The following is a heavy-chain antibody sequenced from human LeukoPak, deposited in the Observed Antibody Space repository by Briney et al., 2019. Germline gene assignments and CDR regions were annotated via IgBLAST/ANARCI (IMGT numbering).Heavy chain of an antibody. CDR3: ARGYSSADY. CDR2: IYRGGST. J-gene: IGHJ4*02. Sequence: GGSLRLSCAASGLNVSTNNMNWVRQAPGKGLEWVPVIYRGGSTLNANSVKGRFTISRDSSRNTLFLQMNSLRAEDTAVCYCARGYSSADYWGQGTLVTVSS. D-gene: IGHD5-18*01. CDR1: GLNVSTNN. V-gene: IGHV3-53*01.